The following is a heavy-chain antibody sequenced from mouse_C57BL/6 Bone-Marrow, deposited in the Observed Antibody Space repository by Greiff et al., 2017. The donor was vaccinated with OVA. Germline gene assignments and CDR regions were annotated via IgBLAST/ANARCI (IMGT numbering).Heavy chain of an antibody. CDR1: GYSITSGYY. CDR2: ISYDGSN. V-gene: IGHV3-6*01. D-gene: IGHD2-4*01. J-gene: IGHJ2*01. CDR3: ARDQGYYEGY. Sequence: EVQLQESGPGLVKPSQSLSLTCSVTGYSITSGYYWNWIRQFPGNKLEWMGYISYDGSNNYNPSLKNRISITRDTSKNQFFLKLNSVTTEDTATYYCARDQGYYEGYWGQGTTLTVSS.